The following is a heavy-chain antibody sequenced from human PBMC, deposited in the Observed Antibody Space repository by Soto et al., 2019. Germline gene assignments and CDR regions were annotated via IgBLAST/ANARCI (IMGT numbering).Heavy chain of an antibody. D-gene: IGHD3-22*01. CDR2: INPRSGKT. J-gene: IGHJ4*02. CDR1: GDTLSTYY. CDR3: ARGVGYSDSSGYPFDY. Sequence: VQLVQSGAEVKRPGASVKISCKASGDTLSTYYMHWARQAPGQGLEWMGIINPRSGKTNYPQKSQGRVTMTRNTSTTTDYMELSTLKSEDTAMYYCARGVGYSDSSGYPFDYWGQGTLVTVSS. V-gene: IGHV1-46*03.